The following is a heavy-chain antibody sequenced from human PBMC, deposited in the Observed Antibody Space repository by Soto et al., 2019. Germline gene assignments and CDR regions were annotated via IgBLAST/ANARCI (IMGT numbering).Heavy chain of an antibody. Sequence: SETLSLTCSVSGDSITTVDYFWAWIRQPPGQALEYIGYIYKSTTTYYNPSFESRVAISLDTSKSQFSLNVTSVTAADTAVYFCARGLYGLTGRCFPNWFDAWGQGTLVTVSS. CDR1: GDSITTVDYF. CDR3: ARGLYGLTGRCFPNWFDA. J-gene: IGHJ5*02. V-gene: IGHV4-30-4*01. D-gene: IGHD2-2*02. CDR2: IYKSTTT.